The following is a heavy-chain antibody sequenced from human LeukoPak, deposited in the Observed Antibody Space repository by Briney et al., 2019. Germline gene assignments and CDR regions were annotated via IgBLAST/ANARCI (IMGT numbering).Heavy chain of an antibody. CDR3: ARGLAARPHFDY. CDR2: IIPIFGTA. J-gene: IGHJ4*02. V-gene: IGHV1-69*05. Sequence: ASVKVSCKASGYTFTSYYMHWVRQAPGQGLEWMGGIIPIFGTANYAQKFQGRVTITTDESTSTAYMELSSLRSEDTAVYYCARGLAARPHFDYWGQGTLVTVSS. D-gene: IGHD6-6*01. CDR1: GYTFTSYY.